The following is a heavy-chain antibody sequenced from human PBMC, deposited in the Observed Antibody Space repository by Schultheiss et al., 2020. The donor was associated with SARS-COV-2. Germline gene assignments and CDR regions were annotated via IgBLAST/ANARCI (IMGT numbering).Heavy chain of an antibody. CDR2: VYNSGGT. J-gene: IGHJ5*02. V-gene: IGHV4-61*01. CDR1: AGSVSSGSYF. D-gene: IGHD6-13*01. CDR3: ARGPHSASWYDPPWFDP. Sequence: SETLSLTCTVSAGSVSSGSYFWSWIRQTPGKGLEWIGYVYNSGGTNYNPSLKSRVTISMDTSKNQFSLKMTSVTAADTAIYYCARGPHSASWYDPPWFDPWGQGTLVTVSS.